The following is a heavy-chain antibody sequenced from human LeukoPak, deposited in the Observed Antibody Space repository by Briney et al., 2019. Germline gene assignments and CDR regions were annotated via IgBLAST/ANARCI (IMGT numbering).Heavy chain of an antibody. CDR3: AKRPYYYGSGSDYYYYMDV. D-gene: IGHD3-10*01. J-gene: IGHJ6*03. V-gene: IGHV3-21*04. CDR2: ISSSSIYT. Sequence: GGSLRLSCAASGFTFSSYSMNWVRQAPGKGLEWVSGISSSSIYTYYADSVKGRFTISRDNSKNTLYLQMNSLRAEDTAVYYCAKRPYYYGSGSDYYYYMDVWGKGTTVTISS. CDR1: GFTFSSYS.